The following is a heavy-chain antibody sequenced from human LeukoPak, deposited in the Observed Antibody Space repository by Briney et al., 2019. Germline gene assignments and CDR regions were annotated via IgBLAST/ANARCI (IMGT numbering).Heavy chain of an antibody. V-gene: IGHV3-9*01. CDR2: ISWNSGSI. CDR1: GFTFDDYA. CDR3: AKDMGPYYYDSSGLDY. D-gene: IGHD3-22*01. Sequence: GRSLRLSCAASGFTFDDYAMHWVWQAPGKGLEWVSGISWNSGSIGYADSVKGRFTISRDNAKNSLYLQMNSLRAEDTALYYCAKDMGPYYYDSSGLDYWGQGTLVTVSS. J-gene: IGHJ4*02.